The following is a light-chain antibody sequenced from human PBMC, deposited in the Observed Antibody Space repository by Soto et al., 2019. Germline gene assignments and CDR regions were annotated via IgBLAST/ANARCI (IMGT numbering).Light chain of an antibody. CDR3: QQVDSYPYT. V-gene: IGKV1-9*01. J-gene: IGKJ2*01. Sequence: DIQLTQSPSFLSASVGDRVTVTCRASQGITSYLAWYQQKPGQAPKLLIYAASTLQSGVPSRFSGGGSGTDFTLTISSLQPEDFATYYCQQVDSYPYTLGHGTTLEIK. CDR1: QGITSY. CDR2: AAS.